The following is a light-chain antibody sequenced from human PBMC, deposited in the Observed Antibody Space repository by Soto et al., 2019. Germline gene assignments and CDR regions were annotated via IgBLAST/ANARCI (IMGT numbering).Light chain of an antibody. CDR3: SSIAGSNVL. Sequence: QSVLTQPPSASESPGQSVTISCTGTSSDVGGYDYVSWYQQHPGKAPKLLIYEVSKRPAGVPDRFSASKSGNTASLTVSGLQADDEADYFCSSIAGSNVLFGGGTKLTVL. CDR2: EVS. V-gene: IGLV2-8*01. CDR1: SSDVGGYDY. J-gene: IGLJ2*01.